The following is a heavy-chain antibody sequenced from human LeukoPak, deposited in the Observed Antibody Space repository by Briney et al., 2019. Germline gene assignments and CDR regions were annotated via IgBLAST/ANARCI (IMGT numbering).Heavy chain of an antibody. CDR1: GYTFINYY. J-gene: IGHJ5*02. V-gene: IGHV1-46*01. CDR3: ASGKGIGLGWFDP. Sequence: ASVKVSCKASGYTFINYYMHWVRQAPGQGLEWMGIINLSSGSTSYAQQLQGRVTMTRDMSTSTVYMELSSLTSEDTAVYYCASGKGIGLGWFDPWGQGTLVTVSS. CDR2: INLSSGST. D-gene: IGHD6-13*01.